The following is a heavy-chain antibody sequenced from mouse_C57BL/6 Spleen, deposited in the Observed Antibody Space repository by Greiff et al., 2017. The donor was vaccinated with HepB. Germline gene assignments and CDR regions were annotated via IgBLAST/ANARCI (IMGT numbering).Heavy chain of an antibody. Sequence: EVKLEESGEGLVKPGGSLKLSCAASGFTFSSYAMSWVRQTPEKRLEWVAYISSGGDYIYYADTVKGRFTISRDNARNTLYLQMSSLKSEDTAMYYCTREGDYYGSSYGFAYWGQGTLVTVSA. CDR1: GFTFSSYA. CDR3: TREGDYYGSSYGFAY. D-gene: IGHD1-1*01. V-gene: IGHV5-9-1*02. J-gene: IGHJ3*01. CDR2: ISSGGDYI.